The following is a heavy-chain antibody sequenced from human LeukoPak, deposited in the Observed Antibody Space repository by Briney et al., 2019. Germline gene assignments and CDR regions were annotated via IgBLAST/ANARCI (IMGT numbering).Heavy chain of an antibody. Sequence: ASVKVSCKASGYIFTGYYMHWVRQAPGQGLEWMGWINPKSGGTNYAQKFQGRVTMTRDTSISTAYMELSRLRSDDTAVYYCASRHIGVTGTDYWGQGTLVTVSS. CDR3: ASRHIGVTGTDY. V-gene: IGHV1-2*02. CDR2: INPKSGGT. D-gene: IGHD6-19*01. CDR1: GYIFTGYY. J-gene: IGHJ4*02.